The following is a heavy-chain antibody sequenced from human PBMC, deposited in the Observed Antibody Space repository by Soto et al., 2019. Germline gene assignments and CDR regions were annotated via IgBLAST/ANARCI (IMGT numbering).Heavy chain of an antibody. J-gene: IGHJ4*02. V-gene: IGHV4-39*01. Sequence: SETLSLTCSVSGGSIRSSNHYWAWIRQPPGEGLEWTGSMYHSGNTYYNPSLKSRVTISVDTSKNQFSLKLSSVTAADTAVYYCARRGLAMFDYWGQGTLVTVSS. CDR2: MYHSGNT. CDR3: ARRGLAMFDY. CDR1: GGSIRSSNHY. D-gene: IGHD6-19*01.